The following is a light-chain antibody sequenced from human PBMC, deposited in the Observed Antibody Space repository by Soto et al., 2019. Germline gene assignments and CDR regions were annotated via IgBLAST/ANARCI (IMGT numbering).Light chain of an antibody. CDR1: QIISSSY. J-gene: IGKJ1*01. CDR3: HQYGSSPAT. CDR2: GAS. Sequence: EIVLTQSPGTLSLSPGERATLSCRASQIISSSYLAWYQQRPGQAPRLLIYGASSRATGIPDRFSGSGSGTDFTVTISRLEPEDFAVYYCHQYGSSPATFXQGTKVDIK. V-gene: IGKV3-20*01.